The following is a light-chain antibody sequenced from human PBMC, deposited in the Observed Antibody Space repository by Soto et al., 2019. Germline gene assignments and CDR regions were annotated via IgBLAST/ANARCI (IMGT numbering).Light chain of an antibody. Sequence: QSALTQPASVPGSPGQSITISCTGTSSDVGGYNYVSWYQQHPDKAPRLMIYDVSNRPLGVSDRFSGSKSGDTASLAISGLKAEDEADCYCTSFTSRHTYVFGTVTKVTVL. V-gene: IGLV2-14*03. CDR3: TSFTSRHTYV. CDR2: DVS. J-gene: IGLJ1*01. CDR1: SSDVGGYNY.